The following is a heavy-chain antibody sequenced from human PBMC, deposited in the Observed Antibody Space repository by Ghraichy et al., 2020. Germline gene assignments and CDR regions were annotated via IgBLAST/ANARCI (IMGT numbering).Heavy chain of an antibody. V-gene: IGHV3-48*03. CDR2: ISTTGDII. CDR3: ASLPVFGNFGVGG. Sequence: GGSLRLSCVVSGFTFSTLEMNWVRQAPGRGLEWISYISTTGDIIYYADSVKGRFTISRDNRKNSLFLHLNSLRVEETAVYYCASLPVFGNFGVGGWGQGTTV. D-gene: IGHD4-23*01. CDR1: GFTFSTLE. J-gene: IGHJ6*02.